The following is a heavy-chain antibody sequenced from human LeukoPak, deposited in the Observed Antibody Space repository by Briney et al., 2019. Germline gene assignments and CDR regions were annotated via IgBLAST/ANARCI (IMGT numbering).Heavy chain of an antibody. V-gene: IGHV1-69*13. Sequence: GASVKVSCKASGGTFSSYAISWVRQAPGQGLEWMGGIIPIFGTANYAQKFQGRVTITADESTSTAYMELSSLRSEDTAVYYCARDKGKYSYGELDYWGQGTLVTVSS. D-gene: IGHD5-18*01. CDR3: ARDKGKYSYGELDY. CDR1: GGTFSSYA. CDR2: IIPIFGTA. J-gene: IGHJ4*02.